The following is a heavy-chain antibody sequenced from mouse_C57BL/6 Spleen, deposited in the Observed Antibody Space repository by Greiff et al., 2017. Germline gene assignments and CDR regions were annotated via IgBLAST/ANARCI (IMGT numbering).Heavy chain of an antibody. CDR3: ARLRLRDYAMDY. CDR2: IDPVDGKT. CDR1: GFNIKDYY. Sequence: EVKLMESGAELVKPGASVKLSCTASGFNIKDYYMHWVKQRTEQGLVWIGRIDPVDGKTNETPKFQGKASITADTSSNTAYLQLSSLTSEDTAVYYCARLRLRDYAMDYWGQGTAVTVAS. V-gene: IGHV14-2*01. J-gene: IGHJ4*01. D-gene: IGHD2-4*01.